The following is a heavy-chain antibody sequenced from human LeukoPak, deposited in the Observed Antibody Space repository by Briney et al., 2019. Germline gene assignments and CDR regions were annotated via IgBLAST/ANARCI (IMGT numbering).Heavy chain of an antibody. CDR3: AKGGTGSTDWFDP. CDR1: GLTFRDNR. CDR2: TAGADDVI. Sequence: GGSLRLSCAVSGLTFRDNRMIWVRQAPEERLEWVAVTAGADDVIQYADSVKGRFTISTDNSKNTVYLQMNSLRAEDTALYFCAKGGTGSTDWFDPWGQGTLVTVSS. V-gene: IGHV3-23*01. J-gene: IGHJ5*02. D-gene: IGHD1-7*01.